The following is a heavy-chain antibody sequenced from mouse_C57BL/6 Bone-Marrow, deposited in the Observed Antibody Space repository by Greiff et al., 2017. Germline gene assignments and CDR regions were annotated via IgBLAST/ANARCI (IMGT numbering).Heavy chain of an antibody. Sequence: EVKLVESGGDLVKPGGSLKLSCAASGFTFSSYGMSWVRQTPDKRLEWVATISSGGSYTYYPDSVKGRFTISRDNAENTLYLQMSSLKSEDTAVYYCARREAYGGTFDYWGQGTTLTVSS. CDR2: ISSGGSYT. CDR3: ARREAYGGTFDY. D-gene: IGHD1-1*01. V-gene: IGHV5-6*02. J-gene: IGHJ2*01. CDR1: GFTFSSYG.